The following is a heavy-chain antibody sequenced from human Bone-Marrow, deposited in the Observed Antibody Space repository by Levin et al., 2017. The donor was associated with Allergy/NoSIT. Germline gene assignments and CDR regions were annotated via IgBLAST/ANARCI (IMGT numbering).Heavy chain of an antibody. Sequence: GGSLRLSCTASGFTFGDYAMSWVRQAPGKGLEWVGFIRSKAYGGTTEYAASVKGRFTISRDDSKSIAYLQMNSLKTEDTAVYYCTRASWGVTYYDILTGNDGGDYYYYYYMDVWGKGTTVTVSS. D-gene: IGHD3-9*01. CDR1: GFTFGDYA. J-gene: IGHJ6*03. CDR3: TRASWGVTYYDILTGNDGGDYYYYYYMDV. V-gene: IGHV3-49*04. CDR2: IRSKAYGGTT.